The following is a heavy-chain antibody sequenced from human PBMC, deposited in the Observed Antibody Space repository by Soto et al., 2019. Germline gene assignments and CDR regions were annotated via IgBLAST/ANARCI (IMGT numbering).Heavy chain of an antibody. CDR2: MNPNSGNT. D-gene: IGHD6-19*01. CDR1: GYTVTSYD. J-gene: IGHJ6*02. V-gene: IGHV1-8*01. Sequence: ASVKVSCKATGYTVTSYDSNWVRQASGQGLEWMGWMNPNSGNTGYAQKFQGRVTMTRNTSISTAYMELSSLRSEDMAVYYSARYFSGWYNLYYYGMDVWGQGTTVTVSS. CDR3: ARYFSGWYNLYYYGMDV.